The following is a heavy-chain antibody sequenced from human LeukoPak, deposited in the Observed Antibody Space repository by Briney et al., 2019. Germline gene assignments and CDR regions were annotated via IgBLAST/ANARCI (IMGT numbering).Heavy chain of an antibody. CDR1: GFTVSTNY. V-gene: IGHV3-53*05. CDR3: ARGEGLLQQLGGY. D-gene: IGHD6-13*01. CDR2: IYSSSVGRT. Sequence: GGSLRLSCAASGFTVSTNYMSWVRQAPGKGLEWVSVIYSSSVGRTYYAGSVKGRFTISRDNSKNTLYLQMNSLRPEDTAVYYRARGEGLLQQLGGYWGQGTLVTVSS. J-gene: IGHJ4*02.